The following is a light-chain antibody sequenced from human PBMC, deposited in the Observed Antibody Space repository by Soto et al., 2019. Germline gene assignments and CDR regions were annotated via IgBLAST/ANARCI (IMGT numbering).Light chain of an antibody. V-gene: IGKV3-15*01. CDR1: ESVSRN. CDR3: QQYGSSPIT. Sequence: EVVMTQSPATLSVSPGERATVSCRASESVSRNLAWYQQKPGQAPRLLIYDASTRATGIPDRFSGGGSGTEFTLTISSLQPEDVAVYYCQQYGSSPITFGQGTRLEIK. CDR2: DAS. J-gene: IGKJ5*01.